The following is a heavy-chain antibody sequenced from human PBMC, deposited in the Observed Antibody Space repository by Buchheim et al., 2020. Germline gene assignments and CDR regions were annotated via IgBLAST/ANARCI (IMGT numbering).Heavy chain of an antibody. D-gene: IGHD2-2*02. Sequence: QVQLQESGPGLVKPSQTLSLTSTVSGGSISSGGYYWSWIRQHPGKGLEWIGYIYYSGSTYYNPSLKSRVTIPVDTSKNQFSLKLSSVTAADTAVYYCAREGYCSSTSCYRWWPYFDYWGQGTL. J-gene: IGHJ4*02. CDR1: GGSISSGGYY. V-gene: IGHV4-31*03. CDR2: IYYSGST. CDR3: AREGYCSSTSCYRWWPYFDY.